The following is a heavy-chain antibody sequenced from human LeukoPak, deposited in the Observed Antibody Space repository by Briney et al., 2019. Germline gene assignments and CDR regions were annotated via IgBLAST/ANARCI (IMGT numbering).Heavy chain of an antibody. Sequence: VASVKVSCKASGYTFTGYYMYWVRQAPGQGLEWMGRINPNSGGTDYAQNFQGRVTMTRDTSISTAYMELSRLRSDDTAVYYCARGYCSGGTCYLVENWFDPWGQGTLVTVSS. D-gene: IGHD2-15*01. CDR2: INPNSGGT. CDR3: ARGYCSGGTCYLVENWFDP. CDR1: GYTFTGYY. V-gene: IGHV1-2*06. J-gene: IGHJ5*02.